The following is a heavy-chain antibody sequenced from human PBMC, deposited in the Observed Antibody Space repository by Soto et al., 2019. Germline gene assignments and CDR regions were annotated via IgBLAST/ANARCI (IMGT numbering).Heavy chain of an antibody. V-gene: IGHV2-5*02. D-gene: IGHD4-17*01. J-gene: IGHJ4*01. Sequence: QITLRESGPTLGKPTQTLTLTCSFSGFSLTTSGLSVAWIRQPPGKALEWLTLIYWDDDKRYSPTLKSRLTVTRDTSKNQVVLRMTNLDPVDTATYYCALQTTVTQAFDKWGNGTLVTVSS. CDR2: IYWDDDK. CDR3: ALQTTVTQAFDK. CDR1: GFSLTTSGLS.